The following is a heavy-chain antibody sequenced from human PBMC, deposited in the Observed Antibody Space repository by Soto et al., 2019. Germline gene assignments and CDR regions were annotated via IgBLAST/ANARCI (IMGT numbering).Heavy chain of an antibody. CDR2: IGTAGDT. D-gene: IGHD5-18*01. V-gene: IGHV3-13*01. CDR3: ARGVYSHNWFDP. CDR1: GFTFSSYD. Sequence: EVQLVESGGGLVQPGGSLRLSCAAYGFTFSSYDMHWVRQATGKGLEWVSAIGTAGDTYYPGSVKGRFTISRENAKNSLYLQMNSLRAGDTAVYYCARGVYSHNWFDPWGQGTLVTVSS. J-gene: IGHJ5*02.